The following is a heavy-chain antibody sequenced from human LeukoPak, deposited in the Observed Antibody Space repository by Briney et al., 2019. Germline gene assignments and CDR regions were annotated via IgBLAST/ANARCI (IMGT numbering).Heavy chain of an antibody. CDR1: GFTFSSYW. CDR3: ARSEGYDILTGFDY. D-gene: IGHD3-9*01. V-gene: IGHV3-74*01. Sequence: GGSLRLSCAASGFTFSSYWMHWVRQAPGKGLVWVSRINSDGSSTSYADSVKGRFTISRDNSKNTLYLQMNSLRAEDTAVYYCARSEGYDILTGFDYWGQGTLVTVSS. J-gene: IGHJ4*02. CDR2: INSDGSST.